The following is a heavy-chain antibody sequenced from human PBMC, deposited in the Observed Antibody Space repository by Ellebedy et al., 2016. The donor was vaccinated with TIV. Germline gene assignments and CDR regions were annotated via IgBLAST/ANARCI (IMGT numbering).Heavy chain of an antibody. CDR1: GYTFTDYY. D-gene: IGHD2-2*01. V-gene: IGHV1-2*02. J-gene: IGHJ4*02. CDR2: INPNNGGT. CDR3: ARVSGYFIVIPDDY. Sequence: ASVKVSCKASGYTFTDYYMHWVRQAPGQGLEWMGWINPNNGGTNYPQKFQGRVTMTRDTSISTAYMEGSGLPSDDTAVYYCARVSGYFIVIPDDYWGQGTLVTVSS.